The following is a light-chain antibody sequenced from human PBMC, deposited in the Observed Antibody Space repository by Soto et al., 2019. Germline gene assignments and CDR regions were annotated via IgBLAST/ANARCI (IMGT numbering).Light chain of an antibody. CDR3: QQSYSTTWT. Sequence: DIQMTQSPSSLSASVGDRVTITCRASQGISTYLNCYQQKPGKAPKVXIYAASSLQSGVPSRFSGSGSETDFTLTISSLQPEDFETYSCQQSYSTTWTFGQGTKVDIK. J-gene: IGKJ1*01. CDR1: QGISTY. V-gene: IGKV1-39*01. CDR2: AAS.